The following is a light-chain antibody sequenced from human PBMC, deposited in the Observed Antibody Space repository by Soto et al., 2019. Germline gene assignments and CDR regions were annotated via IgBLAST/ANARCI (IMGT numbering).Light chain of an antibody. CDR1: QAVSSN. CDR2: AAS. J-gene: IGKJ3*01. V-gene: IGKV3-15*01. Sequence: EIVMTQSPATLSVSPGERATLSCRASQAVSSNLAWYQQKPGQAPRLLIYAASTRAAGIPDRFSGSGSGTGFTLTITSLQSEDFAVYYCQHYNNWPFTFGSGTKVDIK. CDR3: QHYNNWPFT.